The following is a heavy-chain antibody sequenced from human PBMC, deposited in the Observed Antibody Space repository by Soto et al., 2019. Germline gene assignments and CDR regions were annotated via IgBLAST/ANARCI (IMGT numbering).Heavy chain of an antibody. CDR3: ASGSYETWELLPRRPLDY. V-gene: IGHV4-39*01. CDR2: IYYSGST. D-gene: IGHD1-26*01. Sequence: QLQLQESGPGLVKPSETLSLTCTVSGGSISSSSYYWGWIRQPPGKGLEWIGSIYYSGSTYYNPSLKSRVTISVDTSKNQFSLKLSSVTAADTAVYYCASGSYETWELLPRRPLDYWGQGTLVTVSS. J-gene: IGHJ4*02. CDR1: GGSISSSSYY.